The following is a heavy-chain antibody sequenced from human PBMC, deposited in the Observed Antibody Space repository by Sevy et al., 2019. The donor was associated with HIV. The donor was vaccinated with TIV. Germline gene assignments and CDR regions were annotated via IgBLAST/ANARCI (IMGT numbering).Heavy chain of an antibody. V-gene: IGHV3-30*18. D-gene: IGHD3-9*01. J-gene: IGHJ6*02. CDR2: ISYDGRNK. CDR1: GFTFSSYA. Sequence: GGSLRLSCAASGFTFSSYAMSWVRQAPGKGLEWVAVISYDGRNKFYGDSVKGRLTISRENSKNILYLQMNSLRAEDTAVYYCAKDFTGYNGMDVWGQGTMVTVSS. CDR3: AKDFTGYNGMDV.